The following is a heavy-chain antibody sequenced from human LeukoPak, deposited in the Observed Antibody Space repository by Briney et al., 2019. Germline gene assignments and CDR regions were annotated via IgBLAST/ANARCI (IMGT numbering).Heavy chain of an antibody. D-gene: IGHD4-17*01. J-gene: IGHJ4*02. Sequence: PSETLSLTCAVYGGSFSGYYWSWIRQPPGKGLEWIGEINHSGSTNYNPSLKSRVTISVDTSKNQFSLKLSSVTAADTAVYYCARGPIDYGDYVYYFDYWGQGTLVTDSS. CDR3: ARGPIDYGDYVYYFDY. CDR1: GGSFSGYY. V-gene: IGHV4-34*01. CDR2: INHSGST.